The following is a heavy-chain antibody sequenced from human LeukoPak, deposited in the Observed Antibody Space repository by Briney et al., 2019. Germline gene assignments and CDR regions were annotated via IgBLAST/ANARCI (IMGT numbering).Heavy chain of an antibody. CDR2: INHSGST. J-gene: IGHJ6*03. CDR1: GGSFSGYY. CDR3: ARVGIPAAIRYYMDV. D-gene: IGHD2-2*02. V-gene: IGHV4-34*01. Sequence: SETLSLTCAVYGGSFSGYYWSWIRQPPGKGLEWIGEINHSGSTNYNPSLKRRVTISVDTSKNQFSLKLISVTAADTAVYYCARVGIPAAIRYYMDVWGKGTTVTVSS.